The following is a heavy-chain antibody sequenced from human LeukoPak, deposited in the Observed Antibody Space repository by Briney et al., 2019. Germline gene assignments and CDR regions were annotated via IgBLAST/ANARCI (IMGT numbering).Heavy chain of an antibody. CDR1: GFTFNNYA. V-gene: IGHV3-23*01. J-gene: IGHJ6*02. CDR2: ISSSGVST. Sequence: GGSLRLSCAASGFTFNNYAMNWVRQAPGKGLEWVSSISSSGVSTYYADSVKGRFTISRDNSKNTVYLQMNSLRAEDTAVYYCARGGYAHYYGMDVWGQGTTVTVSS. D-gene: IGHD5-18*01. CDR3: ARGGYAHYYGMDV.